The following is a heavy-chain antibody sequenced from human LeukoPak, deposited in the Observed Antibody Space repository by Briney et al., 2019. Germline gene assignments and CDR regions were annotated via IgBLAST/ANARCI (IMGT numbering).Heavy chain of an antibody. CDR3: AAERNTYYYYSMDV. Sequence: SETLSLTCAVYGGSFSGYYWSWIRQPPGKGLEWIGEINHSGSTNYNPSLKSRVTISVDTTKNQFSLKLSSVTAADTAVYYCAAERNTYYYYSMDVWGKGTTVTVSS. CDR1: GGSFSGYY. CDR2: INHSGST. J-gene: IGHJ6*03. V-gene: IGHV4-34*01.